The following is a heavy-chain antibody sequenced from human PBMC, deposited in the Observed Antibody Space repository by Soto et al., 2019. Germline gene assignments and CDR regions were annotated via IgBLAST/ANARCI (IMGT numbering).Heavy chain of an antibody. CDR2: IIPAFGTT. V-gene: IGHV1-69*18. CDR3: ARDGGFGEFKY. D-gene: IGHD3-10*01. J-gene: IGHJ4*02. Sequence: QVQLVQSGAELKKPGSSVKVSCKASGDTFSGYPINWVRQAPGEGLEWMGRIIPAFGTTNDAQRFEGRVTFTADESTNTAYMELRGLVSEATAVYYCARDGGFGEFKYWGPGTLVTVSS. CDR1: GDTFSGYP.